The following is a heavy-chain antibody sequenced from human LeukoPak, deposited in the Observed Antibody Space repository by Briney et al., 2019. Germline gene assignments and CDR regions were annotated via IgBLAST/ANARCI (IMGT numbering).Heavy chain of an antibody. CDR1: GFTFSGAA. V-gene: IGHV3-73*01. J-gene: IGHJ4*02. D-gene: IGHD6-19*01. CDR2: IRSRSNSYAT. CDR3: TKPGGAVSGTQFDY. Sequence: GGSLKLSCAASGFTFSGAAMHWVRQASGKGLEWVGHIRSRSNSYATAYAASVKGRFTISRDDSKNTAYLQMNSLKTEDTAVYYCTKPGGAVSGTQFDYWGQGTLVTVSS.